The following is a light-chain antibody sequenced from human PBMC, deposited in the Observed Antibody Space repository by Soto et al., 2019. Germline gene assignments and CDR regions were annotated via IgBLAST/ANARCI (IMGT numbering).Light chain of an antibody. CDR2: AAS. CDR3: QQYYSYPFT. J-gene: IGKJ4*01. Sequence: AIRMTQSPSSLSDSTGDRVTITCRASQGISSYLAWYQQKPGKAPKLLIYAASTLQSGVPSRFSGSGSGTDFTLTISCLQSEDFATYYCQQYYSYPFTFGGGTKVDIK. V-gene: IGKV1-8*01. CDR1: QGISSY.